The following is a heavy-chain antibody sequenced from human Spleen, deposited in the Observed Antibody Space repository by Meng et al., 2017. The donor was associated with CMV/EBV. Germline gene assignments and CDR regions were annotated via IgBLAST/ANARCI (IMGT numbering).Heavy chain of an antibody. V-gene: IGHV3-21*01. CDR2: ISSSSSYI. CDR1: GFTFSSYS. Sequence: GGSLRLSCAASGFTFSSYSMNWVRQAPGKGLEWVSSISSSSSYIYYADSVKGRFTISRDNAKNSLYLQMNSLRAEDTAVYYCARERRIVVVPAATYYYYGMDVWGQGTTVTVSS. CDR3: ARERRIVVVPAATYYYYGMDV. D-gene: IGHD2-2*01. J-gene: IGHJ6*02.